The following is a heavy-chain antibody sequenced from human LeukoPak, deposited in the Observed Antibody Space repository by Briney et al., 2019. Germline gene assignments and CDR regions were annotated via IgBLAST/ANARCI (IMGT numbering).Heavy chain of an antibody. J-gene: IGHJ4*02. Sequence: GGSLRLSCAASGFTFSGYWMHWVRQAPGKGLVWVSRINSDGSSTTYADSVKGRFTISRDNAKNTLYLQMNSLRAEDTAMYYCAREWSMIVVPSGGRPNYFDYWGQGTLVTVSS. D-gene: IGHD3-22*01. CDR2: INSDGSST. CDR1: GFTFSGYW. CDR3: AREWSMIVVPSGGRPNYFDY. V-gene: IGHV3-74*01.